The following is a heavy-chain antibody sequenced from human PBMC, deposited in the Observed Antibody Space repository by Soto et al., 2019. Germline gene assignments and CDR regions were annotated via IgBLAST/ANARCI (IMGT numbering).Heavy chain of an antibody. CDR2: INHSGST. CDR1: GGSFSGYY. V-gene: IGHV4-34*01. J-gene: IGHJ4*02. D-gene: IGHD3-22*01. CDR3: ASSLYDSSGYCPFDY. Sequence: QVQLQQWGAGLLKPSETLSLTCAVYGGSFSGYYWSWIRQPPGKGLEWIGEINHSGSTNYNPSLKSRVTISVDTSKNQFSLKLSSVTAADTAVYYCASSLYDSSGYCPFDYWGQGTLVTVSS.